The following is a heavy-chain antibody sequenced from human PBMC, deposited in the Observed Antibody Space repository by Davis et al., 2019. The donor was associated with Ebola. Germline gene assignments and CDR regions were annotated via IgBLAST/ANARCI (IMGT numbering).Heavy chain of an antibody. CDR1: GFTVSSNY. J-gene: IGHJ4*02. CDR2: INSDGSST. Sequence: GESLKISCAASGFTVSSNYMSWVRQAPGKGLVWVSRINSDGSSTSYADSVKGRFTISRDNAKNTLYLQMNSLRAEDTAVYYCARKGWNYDFDYWGQGTLVTVSS. CDR3: ARKGWNYDFDY. V-gene: IGHV3-74*01. D-gene: IGHD1-7*01.